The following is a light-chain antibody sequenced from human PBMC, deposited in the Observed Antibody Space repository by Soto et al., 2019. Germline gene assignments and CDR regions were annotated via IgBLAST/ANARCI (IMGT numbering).Light chain of an antibody. J-gene: IGKJ4*01. V-gene: IGKV1-9*01. CDR2: AAS. CDR3: QQLNSYPLT. Sequence: IQLTQSPSSLSASVGDRVTITCRASQGISSYLAWYQQKPGKAPKLLIYAASTLQSGVTSRFSGSGSGTDFTLTIRSLQPEDFATYYCQQLNSYPLTFGGGTKVEIK. CDR1: QGISSY.